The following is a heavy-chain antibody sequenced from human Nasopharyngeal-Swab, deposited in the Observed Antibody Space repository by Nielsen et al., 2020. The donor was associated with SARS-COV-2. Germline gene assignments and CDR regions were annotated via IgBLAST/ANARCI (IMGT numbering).Heavy chain of an antibody. D-gene: IGHD3-10*01. Sequence: SETLSLTCAVYGGSFSGYYWSWIRQPPGKGLEWIGEINHSGGTNYNPSLKSRVTISVDTSKNQFSLKLSSVTAADTAVYYCARGFSALLWFGELFKSYGMDVWGQGTTVTVPS. CDR3: ARGFSALLWFGELFKSYGMDV. CDR1: GGSFSGYY. V-gene: IGHV4-34*01. J-gene: IGHJ6*02. CDR2: INHSGGT.